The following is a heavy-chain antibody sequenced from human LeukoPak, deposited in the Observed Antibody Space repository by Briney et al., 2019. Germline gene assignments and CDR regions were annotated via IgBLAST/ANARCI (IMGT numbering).Heavy chain of an antibody. Sequence: PSETLSLACAVYGGSFSGYYWSWIRQPPGKGLEWIGEINHSGSTNYNPSLKSRVTISVDTSKNQFSLKLSSVTAADTAVYYCARGQRFRPYYYYGMDVWGQGTTVTVSS. CDR1: GGSFSGYY. CDR3: ARGQRFRPYYYYGMDV. V-gene: IGHV4-34*01. J-gene: IGHJ6*02. CDR2: INHSGST. D-gene: IGHD3-3*01.